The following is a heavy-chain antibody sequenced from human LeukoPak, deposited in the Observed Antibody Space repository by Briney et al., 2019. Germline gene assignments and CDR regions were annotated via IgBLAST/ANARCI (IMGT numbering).Heavy chain of an antibody. CDR2: INPSGCST. D-gene: IGHD1-7*01. V-gene: IGHV1-46*01. Sequence: SVTVSCKPSGYTLTSYYMHWVRQAPGQGLEWMGIINPSGCSTSYAQKFQGRVTMTRDTSTSTVYMELSSLRAEDTAVYYCAREVSITGTTYPPAYYYYMDVWGKGTTVTVSS. CDR1: GYTLTSYY. CDR3: AREVSITGTTYPPAYYYYMDV. J-gene: IGHJ6*03.